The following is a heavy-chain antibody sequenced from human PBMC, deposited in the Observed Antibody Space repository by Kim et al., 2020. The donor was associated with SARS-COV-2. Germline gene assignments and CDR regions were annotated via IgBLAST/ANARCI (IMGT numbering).Heavy chain of an antibody. CDR3: ASDGYYDSSGYYSSYGMDV. CDR2: IYYSGST. CDR1: GGSISSYY. D-gene: IGHD3-22*01. V-gene: IGHV4-59*01. Sequence: SETLSLTCTVSGGSISSYYWSWIRQPPGKGLEWIGYIYYSGSTNYNPSLKSRVTISVDTSKNQFSLKLSSVTAADTAVYYCASDGYYDSSGYYSSYGMDVWGQGTTVTVSS. J-gene: IGHJ6*02.